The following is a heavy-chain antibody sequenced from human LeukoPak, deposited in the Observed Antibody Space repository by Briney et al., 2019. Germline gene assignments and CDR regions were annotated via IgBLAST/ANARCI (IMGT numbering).Heavy chain of an antibody. CDR1: GYPFSAHF. CDR3: AGSGSRDGYI. J-gene: IGHJ4*02. D-gene: IGHD5-24*01. Sequence: SVTVSCKASGYPFSAHFLNWVRQAPGRGLEWMGGIIPIFGTANYAQKFQGRVTITADESTSTAYMELSSLRSEDTAVYYCAGSGSRDGYIWGQGTLVTVSS. CDR2: IIPIFGTA. V-gene: IGHV1-69*13.